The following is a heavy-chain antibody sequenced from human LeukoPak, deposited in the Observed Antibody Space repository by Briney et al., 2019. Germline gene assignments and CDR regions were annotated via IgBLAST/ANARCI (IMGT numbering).Heavy chain of an antibody. D-gene: IGHD6-19*01. CDR2: ISYDGSNK. J-gene: IGHJ3*02. CDR1: GFTFSSYG. CDR3: AREGEGSGWFIHAFDI. Sequence: GGSLTLSCAASGFTFSSYGMHWVRQAPGKGLEWVAVISYDGSNKYYADSVKGRFTISRDNSKNTLYLQMNSLRAEDTAVYYCAREGEGSGWFIHAFDIWGQGTMVTVSS. V-gene: IGHV3-30*03.